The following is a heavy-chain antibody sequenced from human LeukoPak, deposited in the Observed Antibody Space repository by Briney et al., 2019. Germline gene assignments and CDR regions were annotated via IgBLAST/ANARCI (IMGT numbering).Heavy chain of an antibody. J-gene: IGHJ3*02. CDR1: GFTFSSYC. D-gene: IGHD3-22*01. V-gene: IGHV3-30*18. CDR2: ISYDGSNK. CDR3: AKLVVVVLEDAFDI. Sequence: PGGSLRLSCAASGFTFSSYCRRWVRQAPGKGLEWVAVISYDGSNKYYADSVKGRFTISRDNSKNTLYLQMNSLRAEDSAVYYCAKLVVVVLEDAFDIWGQGTMVTVSS.